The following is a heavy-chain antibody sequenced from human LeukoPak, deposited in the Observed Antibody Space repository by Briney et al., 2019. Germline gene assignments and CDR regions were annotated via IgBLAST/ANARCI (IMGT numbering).Heavy chain of an antibody. V-gene: IGHV1-8*03. CDR1: GYTFTSYH. J-gene: IGHJ4*02. CDR3: ARTTSLTASGYDY. Sequence: GASVKVSCKTSGYTFTSYHINWVRHATGQGLEWMGWMNPYSGDRGYAQKFQGRVSITSDTSISTAYMELSSLRSEDTAVYFCARTTSLTASGYDYWGQGTLVTVSS. CDR2: MNPYSGDR. D-gene: IGHD4-17*01.